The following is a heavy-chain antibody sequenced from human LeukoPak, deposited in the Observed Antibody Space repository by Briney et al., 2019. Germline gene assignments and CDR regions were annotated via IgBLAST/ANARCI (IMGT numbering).Heavy chain of an antibody. Sequence: ASVKVSCKASGYTFTSYGISWVRQAPGQGLEWMGWISAYNGNTNYAQKLQSRVTMTTDTSTSTAYMELRSLRSDDTAVYYCARVPPGVVRGVITFFDYWGQGTLVTVSS. J-gene: IGHJ4*02. CDR2: ISAYNGNT. CDR3: ARVPPGVVRGVITFFDY. D-gene: IGHD3-10*01. V-gene: IGHV1-18*01. CDR1: GYTFTSYG.